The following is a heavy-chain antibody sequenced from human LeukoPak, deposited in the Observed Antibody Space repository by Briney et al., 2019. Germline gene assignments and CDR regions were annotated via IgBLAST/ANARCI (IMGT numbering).Heavy chain of an antibody. V-gene: IGHV1-18*04. Sequence: ASVKVSCKASGYTFTGYYMHWVRQAPGQGLEWMGWISAYNGKTNYAQQLQGRVTITADKSTSTAYMELSSLRSEDTAVYYCARDLYYYYMDVWGKGTTVTVSS. J-gene: IGHJ6*03. CDR2: ISAYNGKT. CDR1: GYTFTGYY. CDR3: ARDLYYYYMDV.